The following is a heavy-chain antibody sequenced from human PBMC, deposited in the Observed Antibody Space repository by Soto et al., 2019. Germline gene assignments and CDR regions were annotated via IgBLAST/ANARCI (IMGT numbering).Heavy chain of an antibody. D-gene: IGHD3-22*01. CDR2: FDPEDGET. CDR1: GYTLTELS. CDR3: ATTSGYYYDSSGYHGAFDI. V-gene: IGHV1-24*01. J-gene: IGHJ3*02. Sequence: GASVKVSCKVSGYTLTELSMHWVRQAPGKGLEWMGGFDPEDGETIYAQKFQGRVTMTEDTSTDTAYMELSSLRSEDTAVYYCATTSGYYYDSSGYHGAFDIWGQGTMVTVSS.